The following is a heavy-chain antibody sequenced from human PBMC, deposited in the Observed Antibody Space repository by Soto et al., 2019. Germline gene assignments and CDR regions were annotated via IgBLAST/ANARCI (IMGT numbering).Heavy chain of an antibody. Sequence: SQTLSLTCAISGDSVSSNSAAWNWIRQSPSRGLEWLGRTYYRSKWYNDYAVSVQSRITTNPDTSKNQFSLHLNSVTPEDTAVYYCAREEFIAAAGRGGGRRDYYYHGLDVWGQGTSVTGSS. CDR1: GDSVSSNSAA. D-gene: IGHD6-13*01. V-gene: IGHV6-1*01. J-gene: IGHJ6*02. CDR3: AREEFIAAAGRGGGRRDYYYHGLDV. CDR2: TYYRSKWYN.